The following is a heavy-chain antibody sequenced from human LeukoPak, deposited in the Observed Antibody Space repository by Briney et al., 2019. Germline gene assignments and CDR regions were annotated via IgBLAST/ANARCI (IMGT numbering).Heavy chain of an antibody. D-gene: IGHD4/OR15-4a*01. CDR2: ISSSSSYI. CDR3: ARDFLDYSAFQH. Sequence: PGGSLRLSCAASGFTFSSYSMNWVRQAPGKGLEWVSSISSSSSYIYYADSVKGRFTISRDNAKNSLYLQMNSLRAEDTAVYYCARDFLDYSAFQHWGQGTLVTVSS. V-gene: IGHV3-21*01. CDR1: GFTFSSYS. J-gene: IGHJ1*01.